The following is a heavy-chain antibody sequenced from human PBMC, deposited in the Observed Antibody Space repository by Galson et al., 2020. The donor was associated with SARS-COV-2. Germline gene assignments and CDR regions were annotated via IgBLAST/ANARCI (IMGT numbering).Heavy chain of an antibody. D-gene: IGHD3-16*01. CDR3: AKDGGYGSYGADGCDY. CDR1: GFTFSTFA. V-gene: IGHV3-30*01. CDR2: ISYDGTNK. J-gene: IGHJ4*02. Sequence: GESLKISCAASGFTFSTFAMHWVRQAPGKGLEWVALISYDGTNKYYADSMKGRFTISRDSSENTVFLQMHSLRAEDTAIYYCAKDGGYGSYGADGCDYWGQGTLVTVSS.